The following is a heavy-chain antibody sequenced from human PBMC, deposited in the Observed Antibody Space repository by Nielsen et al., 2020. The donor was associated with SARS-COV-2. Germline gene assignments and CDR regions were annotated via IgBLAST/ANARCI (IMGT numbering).Heavy chain of an antibody. CDR3: TLLQEHL. V-gene: IGHV3-21*01. J-gene: IGHJ6*01. CDR2: ISSGSDYI. Sequence: GESLKISCAASGFTFTSHRMNWIRQAPGKGLEWVSSISSGSDYIYYADSVKGRFTISRDNSKNTLYLQMNSLHQGPIGLPPGTLLQEHLWG. CDR1: GFTFTSHR.